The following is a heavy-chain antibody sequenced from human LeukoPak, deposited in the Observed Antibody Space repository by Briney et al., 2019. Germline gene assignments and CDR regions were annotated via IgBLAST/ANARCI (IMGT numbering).Heavy chain of an antibody. CDR1: GFTFSTFG. V-gene: IGHV3-23*01. J-gene: IGHJ4*02. D-gene: IGHD3-9*01. Sequence: GGSLRLSCAASGFTFSTFGMTWVRQAPGKGLEWVSGISGSDRSIYYADSVKGRFTISRDNSKNTLYLQINSLRPGDTAMYYCAKGPYYNLLTGYPTRYPIDYWGQGTLVTVSS. CDR3: AKGPYYNLLTGYPTRYPIDY. CDR2: ISGSDRSI.